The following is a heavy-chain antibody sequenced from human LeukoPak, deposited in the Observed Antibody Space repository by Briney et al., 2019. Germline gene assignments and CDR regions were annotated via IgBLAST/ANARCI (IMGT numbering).Heavy chain of an antibody. Sequence: RGSLRLSCAASGFTFSSYGMHWVRQAPGKGLEWVAFIRYDGSNKYYADSVKGRFTISRDNSKNTLYLQMNSLRAEDTAVYYCATRLPYCSSTSCYTAPLYWGQGTLVTVSS. CDR2: IRYDGSNK. D-gene: IGHD2-2*02. CDR3: ATRLPYCSSTSCYTAPLY. J-gene: IGHJ4*02. CDR1: GFTFSSYG. V-gene: IGHV3-30*02.